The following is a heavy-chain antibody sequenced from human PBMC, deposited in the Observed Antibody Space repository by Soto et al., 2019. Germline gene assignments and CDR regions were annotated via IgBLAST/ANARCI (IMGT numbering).Heavy chain of an antibody. Sequence: SETLSLTCTVSGGSISSSSYYWGWIRQPPGKGLEWIGEIYHSGSTNYNPSLKSRVTISVDTSKNQFSLKLSSVTAADTAVYYCARTRRSGTGTTRITGPPYYFDYWGQGTLVTVSS. CDR3: ARTRRSGTGTTRITGPPYYFDY. CDR2: IYHSGST. CDR1: GGSISSSSYY. V-gene: IGHV4-39*07. D-gene: IGHD1-1*01. J-gene: IGHJ4*02.